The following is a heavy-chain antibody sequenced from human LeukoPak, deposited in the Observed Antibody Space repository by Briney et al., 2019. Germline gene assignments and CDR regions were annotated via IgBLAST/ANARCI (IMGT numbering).Heavy chain of an antibody. J-gene: IGHJ4*02. D-gene: IGHD6-6*01. CDR2: ISACNGNT. CDR3: ARTAARRFDY. V-gene: IGHV1-18*01. Sequence: ASVTVSCKASGYTFTSYGISWVRQAPGQGLEWMGWISACNGNTNYAQKLQGRVTMTRDTSTSTVYMELSSLRSDDTAVYYCARTAARRFDYWAREPWSPSPQ. CDR1: GYTFTSYG.